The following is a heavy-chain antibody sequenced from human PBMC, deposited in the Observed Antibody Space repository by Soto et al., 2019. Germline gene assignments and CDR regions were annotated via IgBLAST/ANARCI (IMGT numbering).Heavy chain of an antibody. J-gene: IGHJ4*02. CDR3: VKDLLHARGVPAAIRWQGVFDY. Sequence: PGGSLRLSCSASGFTFSSYAMHWVRQAPGKGLEYVSAISSNGGSTYYADSVKGRFTISRDNSKNTLYLQMSSLRAEDTAVYYCVKDLLHARGVPAAIRWQGVFDYWGQGTLVTVSS. CDR1: GFTFSSYA. CDR2: ISSNGGST. D-gene: IGHD2-2*01. V-gene: IGHV3-64D*06.